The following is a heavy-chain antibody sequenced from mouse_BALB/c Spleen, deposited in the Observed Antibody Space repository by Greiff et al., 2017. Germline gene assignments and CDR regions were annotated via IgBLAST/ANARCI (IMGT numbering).Heavy chain of an antibody. J-gene: IGHJ4*01. CDR3: ARSPKDYAMDY. Sequence: EVKVVESGGGLVKPGGSLKLSCAASGFTFSSYTMSWVRQTPEKRLEWVATISSGGGNTYYPDSVKGRFTISRDNAKNNLYLQMSSLRSEDTALYYCARSPKDYAMDYWGQGTSVTVSS. V-gene: IGHV5-9*03. CDR2: ISSGGGNT. D-gene: IGHD1-3*01. CDR1: GFTFSSYT.